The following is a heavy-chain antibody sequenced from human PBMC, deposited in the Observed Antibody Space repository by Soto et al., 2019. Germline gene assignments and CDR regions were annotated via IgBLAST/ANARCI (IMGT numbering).Heavy chain of an antibody. J-gene: IGHJ4*02. Sequence: GSLRLSCAASGFTFSSYAMHWVRQAPGKGLEWVAVISYDGSNKYYADSVKGRFTISRDNSKNTLYLQMNSLRAEDTAVYYCARGTRYSYGEVFDYWGQGTLVTVS. V-gene: IGHV3-30-3*01. CDR3: ARGTRYSYGEVFDY. CDR1: GFTFSSYA. D-gene: IGHD5-18*01. CDR2: ISYDGSNK.